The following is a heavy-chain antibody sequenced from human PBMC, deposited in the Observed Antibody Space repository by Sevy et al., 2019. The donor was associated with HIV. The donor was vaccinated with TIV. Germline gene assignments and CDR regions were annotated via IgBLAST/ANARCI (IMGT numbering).Heavy chain of an antibody. J-gene: IGHJ4*02. Sequence: GGSLRLSCAASGFTFSSYAMHWVRLAPGKGLEWVAVLSYDGSNKDYADSVKGRFTISRDNSKNTLYLQMNSLRAEDTAVYYCATDRKVRGVMGYFDYWGQGTLVTVSS. V-gene: IGHV3-30-3*01. CDR2: LSYDGSNK. D-gene: IGHD3-10*01. CDR3: ATDRKVRGVMGYFDY. CDR1: GFTFSSYA.